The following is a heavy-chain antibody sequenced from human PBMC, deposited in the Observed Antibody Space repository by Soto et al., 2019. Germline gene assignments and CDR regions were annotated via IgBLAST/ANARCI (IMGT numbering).Heavy chain of an antibody. J-gene: IGHJ6*02. Sequence: ASVKVSCKASGGTFSSYAISWVRQAPGQGLEWMGGIIPIFGTANYAQKFQGRVTITADESTSTAYMELSSLRSEDTAVYYCARDSNGQSADYYYGMDVWGQGTTVTVSS. D-gene: IGHD3-22*01. CDR2: IIPIFGTA. CDR1: GGTFSSYA. V-gene: IGHV1-69*13. CDR3: ARDSNGQSADYYYGMDV.